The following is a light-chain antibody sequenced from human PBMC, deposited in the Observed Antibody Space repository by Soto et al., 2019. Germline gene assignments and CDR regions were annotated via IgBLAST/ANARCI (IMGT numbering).Light chain of an antibody. CDR2: SND. V-gene: IGLV1-44*01. CDR3: AAWDDSLNGLV. J-gene: IGLJ1*01. Sequence: QSVLTQPPSASGTPGQRVTISCSGSSSNIGRNTVDWYQHLPGTAPKLLIYSNDQRPSGAPDRFSGSKSGTSASLAISGLQSEDEADYYCAAWDDSLNGLVFGTGTKVTVL. CDR1: SSNIGRNT.